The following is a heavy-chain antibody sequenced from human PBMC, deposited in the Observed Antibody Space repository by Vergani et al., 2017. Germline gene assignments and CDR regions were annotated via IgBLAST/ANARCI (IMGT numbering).Heavy chain of an antibody. CDR1: GFTLSNYD. V-gene: IGHV3-30*02. CDR3: AKHFRGWGIDY. J-gene: IGHJ4*02. CDR2: IQFDGSNQ. D-gene: IGHD3-16*01. Sequence: QVQLVESGGGVVQRGGSLRLSCATSGFTLSNYDMQWIRQGPGKGLEFVAFIQFDGSNQYYADSVKGLFTLSSDFSKNTPYLQMNSLRTDDTATYYCAKHFRGWGIDYWGQGTQVIVSS.